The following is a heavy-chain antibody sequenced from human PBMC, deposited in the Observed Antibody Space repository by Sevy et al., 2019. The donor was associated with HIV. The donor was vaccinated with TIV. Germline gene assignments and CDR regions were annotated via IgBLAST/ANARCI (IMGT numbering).Heavy chain of an antibody. J-gene: IGHJ4*02. CDR2: IYYSGST. D-gene: IGHD4-17*01. V-gene: IGHV4-39*01. CDR1: GGSISSSSYY. Sequence: SETLSLTCTVSGGSISSSSYYWGWIRQPSGKGLEWIGSIYYSGSTYYNPSLKSRVTISVDTSKNQFSLKLSSVTAADTAVYYCARLRAVTAWVWGQGTLVTVSS. CDR3: ARLRAVTAWV.